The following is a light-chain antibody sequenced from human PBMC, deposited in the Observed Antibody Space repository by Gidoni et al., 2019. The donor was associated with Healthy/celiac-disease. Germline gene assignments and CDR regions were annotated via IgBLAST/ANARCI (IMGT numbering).Light chain of an antibody. Sequence: DIVLTQSPGTLSLSPGERATLSCRASQSVSSSYLAWYQQKPGQAPRLLTYGASRRAPGIPDRFSGSGSGTDFTLTISRLEPEDFAVYYCQQYGSSPWTFGQXTKVEIK. J-gene: IGKJ1*01. CDR2: GAS. CDR3: QQYGSSPWT. CDR1: QSVSSSY. V-gene: IGKV3-20*01.